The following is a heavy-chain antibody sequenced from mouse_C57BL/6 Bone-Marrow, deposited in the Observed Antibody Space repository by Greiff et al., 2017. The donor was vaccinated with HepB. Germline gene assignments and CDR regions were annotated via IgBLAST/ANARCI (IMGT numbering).Heavy chain of an antibody. D-gene: IGHD1-1*01. Sequence: VQLQQSGAELARPGASVKMSCKASGYTFTSYTMHWVKQRPGQGLEWIGYINPSSGYTKYNQKFKDKATLTADKSSSTAYMQLSSLTSEDSAVYYCARYYYGPNYYAMDYWGQGTSVTVSS. J-gene: IGHJ4*01. CDR2: INPSSGYT. V-gene: IGHV1-4*01. CDR3: ARYYYGPNYYAMDY. CDR1: GYTFTSYT.